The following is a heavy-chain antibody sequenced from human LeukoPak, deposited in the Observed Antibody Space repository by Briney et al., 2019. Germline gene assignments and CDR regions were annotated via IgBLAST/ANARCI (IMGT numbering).Heavy chain of an antibody. J-gene: IGHJ4*02. D-gene: IGHD3-3*01. CDR2: ISYDGSNK. Sequence: PGGSLRLSCAASGFTSSSYAMHWVRQAPGKGLEWVAVISYDGSNKYYADSVKGRFTISRDNFKNTLYLQMSSLRAEDTAVYYCARSQMVWLSYFDYWGQGTLVTVSS. CDR3: ARSQMVWLSYFDY. CDR1: GFTSSSYA. V-gene: IGHV3-30*15.